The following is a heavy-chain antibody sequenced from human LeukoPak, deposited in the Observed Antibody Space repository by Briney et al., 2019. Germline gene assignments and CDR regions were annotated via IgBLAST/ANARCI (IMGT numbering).Heavy chain of an antibody. Sequence: GSVKDSFKATVCTFTGYYMHWVGQARGKGLDGMGCINPNSGGTDYGKKFQGRVTMTRDTSISTAYMELSRLTFDDTAVYYCARGGNIAAAGSHYYYFMAVWGKGTTVTVSS. V-gene: IGHV1-2*02. J-gene: IGHJ6*03. CDR3: ARGGNIAAAGSHYYYFMAV. CDR1: VCTFTGYY. D-gene: IGHD6-6*01. CDR2: INPNSGGT.